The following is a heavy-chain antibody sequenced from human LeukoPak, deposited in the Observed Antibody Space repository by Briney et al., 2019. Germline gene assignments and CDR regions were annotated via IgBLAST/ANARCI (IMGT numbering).Heavy chain of an antibody. Sequence: GASVKVSCKASGYTFTDYYMHWVRQAPGQGLEWMGWINPNSGGTNYAQKFQGRVTMTRDTSISTAYMELSRLRSDDTAVYHCARMVDGDYGSDYWGQGTLVTVSS. CDR1: GYTFTDYY. V-gene: IGHV1-2*02. CDR3: ARMVDGDYGSDY. CDR2: INPNSGGT. J-gene: IGHJ4*02. D-gene: IGHD4-17*01.